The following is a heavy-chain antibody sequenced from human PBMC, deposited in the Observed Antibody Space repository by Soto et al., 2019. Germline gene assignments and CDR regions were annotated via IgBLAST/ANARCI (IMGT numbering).Heavy chain of an antibody. CDR1: GYIFRKYS. V-gene: IGHV1-18*04. D-gene: IGHD3-10*01. Sequence: ASVKVSCKTSGYIFRKYSISWVRQAPGQGLEWMGWISVSNDNTDSAHALRGRLTMTTDTSTSTAYLELTSLMSNDTAVYYCARSSPSLDYWGQGSLVTVSS. CDR3: ARSSPSLDY. J-gene: IGHJ4*02. CDR2: ISVSNDNT.